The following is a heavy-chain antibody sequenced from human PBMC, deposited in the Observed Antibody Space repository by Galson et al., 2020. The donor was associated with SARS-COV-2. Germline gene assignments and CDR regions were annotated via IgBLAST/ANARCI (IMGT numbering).Heavy chain of an antibody. V-gene: IGHV4-31*01. CDR2: IYYSGST. CDR1: GGSISSGGYY. Sequence: SETLSLTCTVSGGSISSGGYYWSWIRQHPGKGLEWIGYIYYSGSTYYNPSLKSLVTISVDTSKNQFSLKLSSVTAADTAVYYCARLDTAMVCLGAFDIWGQGTMVTVSS. D-gene: IGHD5-18*01. J-gene: IGHJ3*02. CDR3: ARLDTAMVCLGAFDI.